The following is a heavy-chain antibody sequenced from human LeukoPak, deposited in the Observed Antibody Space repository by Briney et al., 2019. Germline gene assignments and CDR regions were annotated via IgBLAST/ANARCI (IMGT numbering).Heavy chain of an antibody. D-gene: IGHD3-22*01. V-gene: IGHV3-7*01. Sequence: PGGSLRLSCAASGFTFSSYWMSWVRQAPGKGLEWVANIKQDGSEKYYVDSVKGRFTISRDNAKNSLYLQMNSLRAEDTAVYYCARPPSRGSSYYYFTFDYWGQGTLVTVSS. CDR3: ARPPSRGSSYYYFTFDY. CDR1: GFTFSSYW. CDR2: IKQDGSEK. J-gene: IGHJ4*02.